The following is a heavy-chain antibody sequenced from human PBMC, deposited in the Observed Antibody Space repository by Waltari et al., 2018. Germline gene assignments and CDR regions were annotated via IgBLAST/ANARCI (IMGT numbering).Heavy chain of an antibody. CDR3: ARDVSPYTIFGYYYYGMDR. CDR1: GFTFSSYA. Sequence: GFTFSSYAMHWVRQAPGKGLEWVAVISYDGSNKYYADSVKGRFTISRDNSKNTLYLQMNSLRAEDTAVYYCARDVSPYTIFGYYYYGMDRWGQGTTVTVSS. J-gene: IGHJ6*02. CDR2: ISYDGSNK. D-gene: IGHD3-3*01. V-gene: IGHV3-30*01.